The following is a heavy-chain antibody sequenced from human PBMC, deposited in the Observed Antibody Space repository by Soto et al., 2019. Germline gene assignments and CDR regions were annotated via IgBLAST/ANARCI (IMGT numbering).Heavy chain of an antibody. CDR1: GYTFTSHY. D-gene: IGHD3-3*01. CDR3: ARDLGSRSSWFPHRGSDDY. J-gene: IGHJ4*02. V-gene: IGHV1-46*01. CDR2: INPSGGST. Sequence: QVQLVQSGAEVKKPGASVKVSCKASGYTFTSHYIHWVRQAPGEGLEWMGIINPSGGSTSYAQRFEGRVTMTTDTSTRTVYMELRSLRSDDTAIYYCARDLGSRSSWFPHRGSDDYWGQGTLVTVSS.